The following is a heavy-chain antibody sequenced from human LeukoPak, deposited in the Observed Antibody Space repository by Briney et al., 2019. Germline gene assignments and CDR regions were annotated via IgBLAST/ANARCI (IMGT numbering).Heavy chain of an antibody. J-gene: IGHJ4*02. CDR2: IYYSGST. Sequence: SETLSLTCTVSGGSISSYYWSWIRQPPGKGLEWIGYIYYSGSTNYNPSLKSRVTISVDTSKNQFSLKLSSVTASDTAVYYCARTFGPWDTIDYWGQGTLVTVSS. CDR1: GGSISSYY. V-gene: IGHV4-59*08. CDR3: ARTFGPWDTIDY. D-gene: IGHD1-26*01.